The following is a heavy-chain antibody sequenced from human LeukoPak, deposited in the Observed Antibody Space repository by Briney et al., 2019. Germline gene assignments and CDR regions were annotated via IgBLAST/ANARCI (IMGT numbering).Heavy chain of an antibody. V-gene: IGHV1-18*01. Sequence: ASVKVSCKASGYTFTSYGISWVRQAPGQGLEWMGWISAYNGNTNYAQKLQGRVTMTTDTSTSTAYMELRSLRSDDTAVYYCARDDRVGDGYNSRSFGFDHWGQGTLVTVSS. CDR2: ISAYNGNT. CDR3: ARDDRVGDGYNSRSFGFDH. J-gene: IGHJ4*02. D-gene: IGHD5-24*01. CDR1: GYTFTSYG.